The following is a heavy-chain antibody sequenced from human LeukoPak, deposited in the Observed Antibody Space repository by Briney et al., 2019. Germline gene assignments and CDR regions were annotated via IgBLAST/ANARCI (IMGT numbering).Heavy chain of an antibody. CDR3: ARVLRGSWYEDPNWFDP. Sequence: SETLSLTCTVSAGSISSYYWSWLRQPPGKGLEWIGYIYYSGSTNYNPSLKSRVTISVDTSKNQFSLKLSSVTAADTAVYYCARVLRGSWYEDPNWFDPWGQGTLVTVSS. D-gene: IGHD6-13*01. CDR2: IYYSGST. CDR1: AGSISSYY. J-gene: IGHJ5*02. V-gene: IGHV4-59*01.